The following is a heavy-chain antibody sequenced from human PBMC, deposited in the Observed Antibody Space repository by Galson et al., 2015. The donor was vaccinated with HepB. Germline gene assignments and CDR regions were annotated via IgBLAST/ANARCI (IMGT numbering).Heavy chain of an antibody. V-gene: IGHV1-46*04. CDR1: GYTFTSYY. D-gene: IGHD1-20*01. Sequence: SVKVSCKASGYTFTSYYMHWVRQAPGQGLEWMGIINPSGGSTSYAQKLQGRVTMTRDTSTSTVYMELSSLRSEDTAVYYCARTPSHSGYNWNDLSTDYYYYGMDVWGQGTTVTVSS. CDR3: ARTPSHSGYNWNDLSTDYYYYGMDV. CDR2: INPSGGST. J-gene: IGHJ6*02.